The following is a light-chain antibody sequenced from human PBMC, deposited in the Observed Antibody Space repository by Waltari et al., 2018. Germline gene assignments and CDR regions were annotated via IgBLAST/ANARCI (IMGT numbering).Light chain of an antibody. CDR3: QQFYETPRS. Sequence: IQLTQSPSSLPATLGDRVTITCRSSQAFANSLAWFQQKPGQAPRLLVYGVSTLYDGVPSRFSGSRSGTDFFLTITNLQPDDFAVYYCQQFYETPRSFGQGTRL. CDR1: QAFANS. J-gene: IGKJ2*01. V-gene: IGKV1-NL1*01. CDR2: GVS.